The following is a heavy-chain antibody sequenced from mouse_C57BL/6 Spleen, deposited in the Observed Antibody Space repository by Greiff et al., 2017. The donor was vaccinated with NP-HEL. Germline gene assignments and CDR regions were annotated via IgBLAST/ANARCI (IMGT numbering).Heavy chain of an antibody. CDR2: IYPGDGDT. V-gene: IGHV1-80*01. CDR1: GYAFSSYW. J-gene: IGHJ1*03. Sequence: VKLQDSGAELVKPGASVKISCKASGYAFSSYWMNWVKQRPGKGLEWIGQIYPGDGDTNYNGKFKGKATLTADKSSSTAYMQLSSLTFEDCAVYFWARKVVTTFWYFDVWGTGTTVTVSS. CDR3: ARKVVTTFWYFDV. D-gene: IGHD2-3*01.